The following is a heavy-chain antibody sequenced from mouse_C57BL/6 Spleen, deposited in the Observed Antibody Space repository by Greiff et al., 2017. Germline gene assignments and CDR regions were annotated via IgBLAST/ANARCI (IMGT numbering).Heavy chain of an antibody. CDR2: IDPSDSYT. CDR1: GYTFTSYW. V-gene: IGHV1-50*01. D-gene: IGHD2-5*01. Sequence: QVQLKQPGAELVKPGASVKLSCKASGYTFTSYWMQWVKQRPGQGLEWIGEIDPSDSYTNYNQKFKGKATLTVETSSSTAYMQLCSLTSEDSAVYYCSKRSYYSKGWYFDVWGTGTTVTVSS. CDR3: SKRSYYSKGWYFDV. J-gene: IGHJ1*03.